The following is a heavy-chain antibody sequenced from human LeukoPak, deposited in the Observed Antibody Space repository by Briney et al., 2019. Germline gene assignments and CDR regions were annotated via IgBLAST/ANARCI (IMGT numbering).Heavy chain of an antibody. CDR1: GGSISSYY. D-gene: IGHD6-13*01. CDR2: IYYSGST. V-gene: IGHV4-59*08. J-gene: IGHJ6*02. CDR3: AAADYTLSMDV. Sequence: SEILSLTWTVSGGSISSYYWSWIRQPPGKGLEWIGYIYYSGSTNYNPSLKSRVTISVDTSKNQFSLKLSSVTAADTAVYYCAAADYTLSMDVWGQGTTVTVSS.